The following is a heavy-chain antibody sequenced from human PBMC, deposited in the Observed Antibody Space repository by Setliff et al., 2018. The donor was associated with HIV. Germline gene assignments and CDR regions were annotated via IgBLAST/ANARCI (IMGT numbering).Heavy chain of an antibody. D-gene: IGHD3-9*01. CDR2: INPKSGGT. V-gene: IGHV1-2*04. Sequence: GASVKVSCKASGYNFTAYYLHWVRQAPGQGLEWMGCINPKSGGTNYAQRFQGWVTLTRDTSISTAYLEVRSDATAVYYCARQRLGFDGLDVWGQGTTVTVSS. J-gene: IGHJ6*02. CDR3: ARQRLGFDGLDV. CDR1: GYNFTAYY.